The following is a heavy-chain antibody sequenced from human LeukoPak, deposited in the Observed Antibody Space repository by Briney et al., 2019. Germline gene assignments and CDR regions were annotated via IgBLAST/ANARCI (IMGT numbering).Heavy chain of an antibody. CDR1: GGSFSGYY. V-gene: IGHV4-34*01. J-gene: IGHJ4*02. Sequence: PSETLSLTCAVYGGSFSGYYWSWIRQPPGKGLEWIGEINHSGSTNYNPSLKSRVTISVDTSKNQFSLKLSSVTAADTAVYYCARDPVPKSHGDYFYWGQGTLVTVSS. CDR2: INHSGST. CDR3: ARDPVPKSHGDYFY. D-gene: IGHD4-17*01.